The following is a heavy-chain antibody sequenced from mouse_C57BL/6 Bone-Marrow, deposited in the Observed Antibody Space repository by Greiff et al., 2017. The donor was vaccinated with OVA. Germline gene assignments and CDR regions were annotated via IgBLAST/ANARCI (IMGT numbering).Heavy chain of an antibody. CDR2: LYPGSGTT. CDR1: GYTFTAYF. CDR3: ARGGGLAYYRNYGLVFAY. D-gene: IGHD2-5*01. Sequence: VKLMESGAELVRPGASVTLSCKASGYTFTAYFINWVKQRPGPGLEWIARLYPGSGTTYYNAKFQGTATLTAEKSSSTAYKQRSRLTSEDSAVYCCARGGGLAYYRNYGLVFAYWGQGTLVTVSA. V-gene: IGHV1-76*01. J-gene: IGHJ3*01.